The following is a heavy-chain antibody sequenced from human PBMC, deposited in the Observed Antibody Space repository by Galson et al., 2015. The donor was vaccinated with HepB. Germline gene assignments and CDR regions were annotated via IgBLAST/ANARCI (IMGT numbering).Heavy chain of an antibody. CDR2: ISGSGGST. Sequence: SLRLSCAASGFTFSSYAMSWVRQAPGKGLEWVSAISGSGGSTYYADSVKGRFTISRDNSKNTLYLQMNSLRAEDTAVYYCAKDERLGYCSGGSCYSDAFDIWGQGTMVTVSS. CDR1: GFTFSSYA. CDR3: AKDERLGYCSGGSCYSDAFDI. J-gene: IGHJ3*02. D-gene: IGHD2-15*01. V-gene: IGHV3-23*01.